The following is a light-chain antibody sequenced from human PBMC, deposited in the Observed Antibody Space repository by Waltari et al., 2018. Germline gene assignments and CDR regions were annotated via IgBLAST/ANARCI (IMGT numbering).Light chain of an antibody. V-gene: IGLV2-23*01. J-gene: IGLJ3*02. Sequence: QSALTQPASVSGSPGQSITISCTRTSSDVGSYDLVSWYQHHPGKAPKLMIYEGSKRPSGVSNRFSGSKSGDTASLTISGLQAEDETDYYCCSYAGSGTWVFGGGTKLTVL. CDR3: CSYAGSGTWV. CDR1: SSDVGSYDL. CDR2: EGS.